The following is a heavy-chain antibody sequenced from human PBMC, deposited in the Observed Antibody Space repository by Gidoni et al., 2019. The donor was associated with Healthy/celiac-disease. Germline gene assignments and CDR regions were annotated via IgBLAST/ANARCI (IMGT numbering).Heavy chain of an antibody. Sequence: QVQLQESGPGLVKPSQTLSLTCTVSGGSISSGDYYWSWIRQPPGKGLEWIGYIYYSGSTYYNPSLKSRVTISVDTSKNQFSLKLSSVTAADTAVYYCARESIVVVPAADDDAFDIWGQGTMVTVSS. CDR2: IYYSGST. CDR3: ARESIVVVPAADDDAFDI. J-gene: IGHJ3*02. CDR1: GGSISSGDYY. D-gene: IGHD2-2*01. V-gene: IGHV4-30-4*01.